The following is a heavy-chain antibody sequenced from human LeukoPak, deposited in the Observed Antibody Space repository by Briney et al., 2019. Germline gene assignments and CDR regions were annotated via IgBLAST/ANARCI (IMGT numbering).Heavy chain of an antibody. CDR1: GFTFSSYE. J-gene: IGHJ3*02. D-gene: IGHD1-26*01. CDR2: ITSSGSPI. V-gene: IGHV3-48*03. CDR3: ARSPYSGMAFDI. Sequence: GGSLRLSCAASGFTFSSYEMKWVRQAPGKGLEWISFITSSGSPIYYADSVKGRFTISRDNAKNSLYLQMNSLRAEDTAIYYCARSPYSGMAFDIWGQGTMVTVSS.